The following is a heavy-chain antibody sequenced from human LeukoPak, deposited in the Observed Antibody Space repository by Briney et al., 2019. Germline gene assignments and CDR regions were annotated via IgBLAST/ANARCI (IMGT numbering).Heavy chain of an antibody. Sequence: PSETLSLTCTVSGGSISSSSYYWGWIRQPPGKGLEWIGSIYYSGSTYYNPSLKSRVTISVDTSKNQFSLKLSSVTAADTAVYCCARLPYDFWSGYYFDYWGQGTLVTVSS. CDR2: IYYSGST. CDR3: ARLPYDFWSGYYFDY. V-gene: IGHV4-39*01. J-gene: IGHJ4*02. D-gene: IGHD3-3*01. CDR1: GGSISSSSYY.